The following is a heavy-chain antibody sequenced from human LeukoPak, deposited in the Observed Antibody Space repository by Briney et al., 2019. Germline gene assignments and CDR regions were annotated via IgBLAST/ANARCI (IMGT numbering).Heavy chain of an antibody. Sequence: GGSLRLSFAASGFTFSSYGMPWVRQAPGKGQERVAVISYHGSNKYYADSVKGRFTISRDNSKNTLYLQMNSLRAEDTAMYYCAKGHSSGWYYFDYWGQGTLVTVSS. D-gene: IGHD6-19*01. V-gene: IGHV3-30*18. CDR3: AKGHSSGWYYFDY. CDR1: GFTFSSYG. CDR2: ISYHGSNK. J-gene: IGHJ4*02.